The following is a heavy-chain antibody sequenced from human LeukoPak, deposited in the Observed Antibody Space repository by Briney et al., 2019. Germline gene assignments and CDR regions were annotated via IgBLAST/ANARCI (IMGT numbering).Heavy chain of an antibody. Sequence: GGSLRLSCAASGFTFSNYWMSWVRQAPGKGLEWVANIKQDGSEKYYMDSVKGRFTISRDNAKNSLFLQMNSLRAEDTAVYYCASGDYMDYWGQGTLVTVSS. CDR3: ASGDYMDY. V-gene: IGHV3-7*01. CDR1: GFTFSNYW. CDR2: IKQDGSEK. D-gene: IGHD3-16*01. J-gene: IGHJ4*01.